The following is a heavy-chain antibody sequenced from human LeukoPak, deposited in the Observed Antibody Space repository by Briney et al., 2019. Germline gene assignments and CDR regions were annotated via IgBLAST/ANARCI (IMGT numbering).Heavy chain of an antibody. CDR2: ISYDGTNK. CDR3: AKENDFVY. CDR1: GFTFSNYD. Sequence: PGRSLRPSCAASGFTFSNYDMHWVRQAPGKGLEWVAVISYDGTNKYYADSVKGRFTISRDNSKSTLYLQMNSLRAEDTAVYYCAKENDFVYWGQGTLVTVSS. V-gene: IGHV3-30*18. J-gene: IGHJ4*02. D-gene: IGHD3-3*01.